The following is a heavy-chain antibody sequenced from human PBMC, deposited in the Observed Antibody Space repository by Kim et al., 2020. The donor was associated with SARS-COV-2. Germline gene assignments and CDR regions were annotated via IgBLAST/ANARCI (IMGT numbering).Heavy chain of an antibody. V-gene: IGHV4-38-2*02. J-gene: IGHJ5*02. CDR3: ARDKSSSGTWGENWFDP. D-gene: IGHD6-13*01. CDR2: IYHSGST. CDR1: GYSISSGYY. Sequence: SETLSLTCTVSGYSISSGYYWGWIWQPPGKGLEWIGSIYHSGSTYYNPSLKSRVTISVDTSKNQFSLKLSSVTAADTAVYYCARDKSSSGTWGENWFDPWGQGTLVTVSS.